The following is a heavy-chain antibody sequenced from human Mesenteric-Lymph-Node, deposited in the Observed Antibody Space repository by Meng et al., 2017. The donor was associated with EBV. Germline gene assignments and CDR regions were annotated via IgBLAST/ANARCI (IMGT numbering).Heavy chain of an antibody. CDR1: GYTFTNYY. CDR2: IDPNSGDT. Sequence: QVQLVQSGNEVKKPGASVKVSCKASGYTFTNYYINWVRQAPGQGLEWMGRIDPNSGDTDYAQKFQARVTMTRDTSIRTAYMELDSLRSDDTAVYYCASTILVPGPDSWGQGTLVTVSS. CDR3: ASTILVPGPDS. D-gene: IGHD2-2*01. V-gene: IGHV1-2*06. J-gene: IGHJ4*02.